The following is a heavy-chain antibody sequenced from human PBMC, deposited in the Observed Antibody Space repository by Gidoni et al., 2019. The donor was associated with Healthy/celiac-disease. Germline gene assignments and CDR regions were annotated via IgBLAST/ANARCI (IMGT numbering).Heavy chain of an antibody. J-gene: IGHJ3*02. V-gene: IGHV3-7*01. Sequence: EWVANIKQDGSEKYYVDSVKGRFTISRDNAKNSLYLQMNSLRAEDTAVYYCARVGRDGYNYYSLAFDIWGQGTMVTVSS. D-gene: IGHD5-12*01. CDR2: IKQDGSEK. CDR3: ARVGRDGYNYYSLAFDI.